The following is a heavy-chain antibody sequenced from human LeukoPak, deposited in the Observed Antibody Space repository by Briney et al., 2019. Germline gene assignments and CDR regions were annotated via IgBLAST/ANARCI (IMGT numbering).Heavy chain of an antibody. CDR2: IYHGDSTI. Sequence: KLGEFLKISCKGSGYSFTSYWIGWVRQMPGKGLEWMGDIYHGDSTIRYSPSFQGQVTISADNSITTAYLQWSSLTASDTAIYYCARRPGPGYSYAYYFDYWGQGALVTVSS. V-gene: IGHV5-51*01. CDR1: GYSFTSYW. J-gene: IGHJ4*02. CDR3: ARRPGPGYSYAYYFDY. D-gene: IGHD5-18*01.